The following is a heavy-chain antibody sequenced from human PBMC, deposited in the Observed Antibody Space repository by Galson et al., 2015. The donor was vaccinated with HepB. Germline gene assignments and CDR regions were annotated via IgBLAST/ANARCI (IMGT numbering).Heavy chain of an antibody. CDR1: GYSFTSYW. CDR3: ARLGGDSSGYYYPKSLDL. CDR2: IYPGDSDT. D-gene: IGHD3-22*01. V-gene: IGHV5-51*01. Sequence: QSGAEVKKPGESLKISCKGSGYSFTSYWIGWVRQMPGKGLEWMGIIYPGDSDTRYSPSFQGQVTISADKSISTAYLQWSSLKASDTAMYYCARLGGDSSGYYYPKSLDLWGRGTLVTVSS. J-gene: IGHJ2*01.